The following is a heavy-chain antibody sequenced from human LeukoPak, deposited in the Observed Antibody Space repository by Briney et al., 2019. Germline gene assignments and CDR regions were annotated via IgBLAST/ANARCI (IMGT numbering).Heavy chain of an antibody. J-gene: IGHJ3*02. CDR3: AKGFESAGATGKDDAFDI. CDR1: GFTFSSYA. CDR2: ISGSGGST. Sequence: GGSLRLSCAASGFTFSSYAMSWVRQAPGKGLEWVSAISGSGGSTYYADSVKGRFTISRDNSKNTLYLQMNSLRAEDTAVYYCAKGFESAGATGKDDAFDIWGQGTMVTVSS. V-gene: IGHV3-23*01. D-gene: IGHD1-26*01.